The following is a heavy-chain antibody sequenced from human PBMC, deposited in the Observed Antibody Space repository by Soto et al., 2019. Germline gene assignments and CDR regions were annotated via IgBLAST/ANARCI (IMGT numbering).Heavy chain of an antibody. J-gene: IGHJ4*02. CDR1: GYTFTAYA. V-gene: IGHV1-46*01. D-gene: IGHD5-18*01. Sequence: GASVKVSCKASGYTFTAYAMHWVRQAPGQGLEWMGIINPSGGSTSYAQKFQGRVTMTRDTSTSTVYMELSSLRSEDTAVYYCARDGGIPPYDYWGQGTLVTVSS. CDR3: ARDGGIPPYDY. CDR2: INPSGGST.